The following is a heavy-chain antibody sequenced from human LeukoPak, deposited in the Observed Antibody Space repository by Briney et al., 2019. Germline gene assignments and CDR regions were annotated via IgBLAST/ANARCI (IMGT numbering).Heavy chain of an antibody. CDR3: ARDRRLNYYGSVFDY. CDR1: GYTFTSYY. CDR2: INPSGGST. J-gene: IGHJ4*02. Sequence: ASVTVSCTASGYTFTSYYMHWVRQAPGQGLEWMGIINPSGGSTSYAQKFQGRVTMTRDTSTSTVYMELSSLRSEDTAVYYCARDRRLNYYGSVFDYWGQGTLVTVSS. V-gene: IGHV1-46*01. D-gene: IGHD3-10*01.